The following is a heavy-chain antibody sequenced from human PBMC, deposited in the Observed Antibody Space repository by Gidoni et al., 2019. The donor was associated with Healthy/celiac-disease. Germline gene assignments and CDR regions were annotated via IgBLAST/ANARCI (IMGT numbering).Heavy chain of an antibody. D-gene: IGHD2-2*01. J-gene: IGHJ6*03. CDR2: ISSNGGST. V-gene: IGHV3-64D*06. CDR1: GCTFSRYA. Sequence: EVQLVESGGGLVQPWRSLSLSWSASGCTFSRYALPRVRQAHGKGLEYVSAISSNGGSTYYADSVKGRFTISRDNSKNTLYLQMSSLRAEDTAVYYCVVEGYCSSTSCLDYYYYMDVWGKGTTVTVSS. CDR3: VVEGYCSSTSCLDYYYYMDV.